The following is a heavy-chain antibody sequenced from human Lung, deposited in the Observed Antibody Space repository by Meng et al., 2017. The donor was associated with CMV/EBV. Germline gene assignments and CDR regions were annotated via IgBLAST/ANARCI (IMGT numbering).Heavy chain of an antibody. V-gene: IGHV2-5*01. CDR2: VYWNDDN. D-gene: IGHD4-17*01. CDR3: AHYGDYRFGWYFDL. CDR1: GFSLHSAGRG. Sequence: SGFSLHSAGRGVGWVRQAPGKAPEWLALVYWNDDNRYSPSLRNRLTITKDTSKNQAVLTMSNMDPVDTATYYCAHYGDYRFGWYFDLWGRGTLVTVSS. J-gene: IGHJ2*01.